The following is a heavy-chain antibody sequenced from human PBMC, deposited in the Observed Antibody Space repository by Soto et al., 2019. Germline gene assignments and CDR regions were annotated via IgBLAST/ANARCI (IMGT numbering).Heavy chain of an antibody. V-gene: IGHV3-30*18. CDR1: GFTFSSYG. J-gene: IGHJ6*02. CDR3: AKDLAGTYYSSGMDV. CDR2: ISYDGSNK. Sequence: QVQLVESGGGVVQPGRSLRLSCAASGFTFSSYGMHWVRQAPGKGLVWVAVISYDGSNKYYADSVKGRFTISRDNSKNTLYLPLNSLRAEDTAVYYCAKDLAGTYYSSGMDVWGQGTTVTVSS. D-gene: IGHD6-13*01.